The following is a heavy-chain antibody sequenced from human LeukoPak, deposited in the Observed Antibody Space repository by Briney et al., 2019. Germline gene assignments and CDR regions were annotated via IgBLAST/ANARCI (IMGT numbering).Heavy chain of an antibody. V-gene: IGHV4-39*07. CDR1: GGSISSSSYY. D-gene: IGHD4-17*01. CDR2: IYYSGST. Sequence: KPSETLSLTCTVSGGSISSSSYYWGWIRQPPGKGLEWIGSIYYSGSTYYNPSLKSRVTISVDTSKNQFSLKLSSVTAADTAVYYCARDGSTVPPGPADYWGQGTLVTVSS. J-gene: IGHJ4*02. CDR3: ARDGSTVPPGPADY.